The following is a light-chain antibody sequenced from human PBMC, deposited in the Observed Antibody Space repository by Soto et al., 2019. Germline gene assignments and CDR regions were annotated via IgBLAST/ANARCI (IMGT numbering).Light chain of an antibody. CDR2: AAS. CDR3: QQYNIYPLT. CDR1: QDINSY. V-gene: IGKV1D-16*01. Sequence: DVPMTQSPSSLSASVGDRVTITCRASQDINSYLAWYQQKPGNAPKSLIYAASSLQTGVPSRFSGSESGTDFTLTISNLQPEDSATYYCQQYNIYPLTFDGGTKVEIK. J-gene: IGKJ4*01.